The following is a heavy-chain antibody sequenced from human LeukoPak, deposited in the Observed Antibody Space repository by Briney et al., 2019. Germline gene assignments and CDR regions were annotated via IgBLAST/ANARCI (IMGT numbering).Heavy chain of an antibody. V-gene: IGHV1-46*01. CDR2: INPRGDAT. CDR3: AREGQQLKHFDY. J-gene: IGHJ4*02. CDR1: GNTFIGYW. D-gene: IGHD1-1*01. Sequence: ASVKVSCKASGNTFIGYWIHWVRQAPGQGLEWMGAINPRGDATIGAQKFQGRVTTTRVTSTSTVYIELSSLRSEDTAVYYCAREGQQLKHFDYWGQGTLVTVSS.